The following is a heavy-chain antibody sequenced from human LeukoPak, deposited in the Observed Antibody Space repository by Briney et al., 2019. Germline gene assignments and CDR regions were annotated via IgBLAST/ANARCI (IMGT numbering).Heavy chain of an antibody. Sequence: GGSLRLSCAASGFTFDDYAMHWVRQAPGKGLEWVSGISWNSGSIGYADSVKGRFTISRYNAKNSLYLQMNSLRAEDMALYYCAKGAWSTTVTNFDYWGQGTLVTVSS. J-gene: IGHJ4*02. CDR1: GFTFDDYA. CDR3: AKGAWSTTVTNFDY. D-gene: IGHD4-17*01. V-gene: IGHV3-9*03. CDR2: ISWNSGSI.